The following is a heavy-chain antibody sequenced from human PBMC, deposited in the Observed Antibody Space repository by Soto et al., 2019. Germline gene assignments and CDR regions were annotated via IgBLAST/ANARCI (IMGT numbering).Heavy chain of an antibody. CDR1: GGSFSGYY. Sequence: SETLSLTCAVYGGSFSGYYWSWIRQPPGKGLEWIGEINHSGSTNYNPSLKSRVTISVDTSKNQFSLKLSSVTAADTAVYYCARGGDYELYFDYWGQGTLVTVSS. CDR2: INHSGST. CDR3: ARGGDYELYFDY. D-gene: IGHD4-17*01. J-gene: IGHJ4*02. V-gene: IGHV4-34*01.